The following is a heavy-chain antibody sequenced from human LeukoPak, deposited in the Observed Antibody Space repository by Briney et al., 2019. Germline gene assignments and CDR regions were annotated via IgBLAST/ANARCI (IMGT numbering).Heavy chain of an antibody. V-gene: IGHV1-18*01. CDR2: ISAYNGNT. D-gene: IGHD5-12*01. CDR3: ARELGGYDFRYYFDY. CDR1: GYTFTSYG. Sequence: ASVKVSCKASGYTFTSYGISWVRQAPGRGLEWMGWISAYNGNTNYAQKLQGRVTMTTDTSTSTAYMELRSLRSDDTAVYYCARELGGYDFRYYFDYWGQGTLVTVSS. J-gene: IGHJ4*02.